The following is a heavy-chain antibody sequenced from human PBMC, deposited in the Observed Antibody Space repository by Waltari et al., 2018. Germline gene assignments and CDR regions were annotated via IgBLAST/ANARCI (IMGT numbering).Heavy chain of an antibody. Sequence: QVQLVQSGAEVKKPGASVKVSCKASGYTFTSYAMHWVRQAPGQGLEWMGGIIPIFGTSNYAQKFQGRVSLTSDTSTSTAYMELSSLKSEDTATYYCARGPYDGQIIFNAEYFQQWGQGTLVTVSS. CDR1: GYTFTSYA. CDR3: ARGPYDGQIIFNAEYFQQ. J-gene: IGHJ1*01. D-gene: IGHD5-12*01. V-gene: IGHV1-69*05. CDR2: IIPIFGTS.